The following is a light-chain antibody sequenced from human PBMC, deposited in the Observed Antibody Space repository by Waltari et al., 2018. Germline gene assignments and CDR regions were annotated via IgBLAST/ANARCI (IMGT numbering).Light chain of an antibody. CDR2: LGS. CDR3: MQALQTPLT. CDR1: PTLLHSNGYNY. J-gene: IGKJ4*01. V-gene: IGKV2-28*01. Sequence: DIVMTQSPLSLPVTPGEPASISCRSSPTLLHSNGYNYLDWYLQKPGQSPQLLIYLGSYRASGVPDRFSGSGSGTDFTLKISRVEAEDVGVYYCMQALQTPLTFGGGTKVEIK.